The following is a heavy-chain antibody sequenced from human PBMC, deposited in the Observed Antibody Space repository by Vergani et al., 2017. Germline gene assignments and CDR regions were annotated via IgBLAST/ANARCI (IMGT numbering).Heavy chain of an antibody. Sequence: QLQLHKSGPGLVKPSETLSLTCTLSGGSISSSRYFWGWLRQTPGKGLEWIGSIYYSGSTYYNPSLKSRVSISVDTSKNQFSLKLSSVTAADSAVYYCARHDSGHYDSSYYGLDVWGQGTTVTVSS. CDR3: ARHDSGHYDSSYYGLDV. CDR1: GGSISSSRYF. D-gene: IGHD3-16*01. J-gene: IGHJ6*02. V-gene: IGHV4-39*01. CDR2: IYYSGST.